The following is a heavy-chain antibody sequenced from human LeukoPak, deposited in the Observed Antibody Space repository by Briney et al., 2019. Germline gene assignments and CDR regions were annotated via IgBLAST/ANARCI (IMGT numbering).Heavy chain of an antibody. J-gene: IGHJ4*02. CDR2: IIPIFGTA. CDR1: GGTFSSYA. CDR3: ARGPEGVVVPAAIGY. D-gene: IGHD2-2*02. Sequence: SVKVSCKASGGTFSSYAISWVRQAPGQGLEWMGGIIPIFGTANYAQKFQGRVTITADESTSTAYMELSSLRSEDTAVYYCARGPEGVVVPAAIGYWGQGTLVTVSS. V-gene: IGHV1-69*13.